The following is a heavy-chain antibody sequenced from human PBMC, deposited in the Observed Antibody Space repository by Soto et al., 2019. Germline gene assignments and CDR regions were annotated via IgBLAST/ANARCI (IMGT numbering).Heavy chain of an antibody. J-gene: IGHJ5*02. D-gene: IGHD5-12*01. Sequence: PGGSLRLSCAASGFIFSDYAMTWVRQAPGKGLEWVSTISGTRGRQRNTSYTASVKGRFTVTRDNSKNTLFLQMNSLRVEDTAVYYCAKTMSRLGGYDMNGLAPWGQGTLVTVSS. CDR1: GFIFSDYA. V-gene: IGHV3-23*01. CDR2: ISGTRGRQRNT. CDR3: AKTMSRLGGYDMNGLAP.